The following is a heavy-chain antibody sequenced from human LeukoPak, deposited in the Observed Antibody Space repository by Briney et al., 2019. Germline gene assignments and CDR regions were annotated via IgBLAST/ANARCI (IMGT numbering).Heavy chain of an antibody. CDR3: AREPPNLDAFDI. V-gene: IGHV4-30-4*08. CDR2: IYYSGST. Sequence: SETLSLTCTVSGGSISSGDYYWSWLRQPPGKGLEWIGYIYYSGSTYCNPSLESRVTISVDTSKNQFSLKLSSVTAADTAVYYCAREPPNLDAFDIWGQGTMVTVSS. J-gene: IGHJ3*02. CDR1: GGSISSGDYY.